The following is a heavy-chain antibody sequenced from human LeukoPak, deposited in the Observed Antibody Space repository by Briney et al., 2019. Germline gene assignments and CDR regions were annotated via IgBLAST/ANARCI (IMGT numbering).Heavy chain of an antibody. J-gene: IGHJ4*02. CDR1: GFTFSSYG. Sequence: GGSLRLSCAASGFTFSSYGMHWVRQAPGKGLEWVAVISYDGSNKYYADSVKGRFTISRDNSKNTLYLQMGSLRAEDMAVYYCARARNPVLRYFDWLIDYWGQGTLVTVSS. CDR2: ISYDGSNK. V-gene: IGHV3-30*03. CDR3: ARARNPVLRYFDWLIDY. D-gene: IGHD3-9*01.